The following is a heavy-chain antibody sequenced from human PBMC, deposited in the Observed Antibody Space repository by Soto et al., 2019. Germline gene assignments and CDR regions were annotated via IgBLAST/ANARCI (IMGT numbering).Heavy chain of an antibody. D-gene: IGHD2-2*01. V-gene: IGHV1-8*02. CDR2: MNPINGAT. CDR3: GRGPSPRAPAGGTPYYYAMDV. J-gene: IGHJ6*02. CDR1: GYDFTAHD. Sequence: ASVKVSCKASGYDFTAHDINWVRQASGQGLEWMGWMNPINGATGTARRFQGRVSMTRNTDTGTAYLELTSLRSDDTAVYFCGRGPSPRAPAGGTPYYYAMDVWGQGTTVTVSS.